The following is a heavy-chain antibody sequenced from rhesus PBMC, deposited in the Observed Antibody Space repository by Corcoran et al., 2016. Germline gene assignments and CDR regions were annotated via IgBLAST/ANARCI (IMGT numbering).Heavy chain of an antibody. CDR3: AASTGIAAAASY. D-gene: IGHD6-31*01. Sequence: EVQLVESGGGLAKPGGSLRLSCVAPGFPFGAYYLDWVRQAPGKGLEWVSRISNNGGTTWYADSVKGRFTISRENAQNTLYLQMNSLRGEDTAVYYCAASTGIAAAASYWGQGVLVTVSS. CDR2: ISNNGGTT. V-gene: IGHV3-178*01. J-gene: IGHJ4*01. CDR1: GFPFGAYY.